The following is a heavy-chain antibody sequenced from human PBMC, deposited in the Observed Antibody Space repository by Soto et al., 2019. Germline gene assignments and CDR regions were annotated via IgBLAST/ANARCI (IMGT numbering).Heavy chain of an antibody. CDR2: INYNSSHI. D-gene: IGHD2-21*01. Sequence: GSLRLSCAASGFAFSAYTMNWVRQSPGRGLEWLSSINYNSSHIYYADSGNGRFTISGDNAKNSLFLQMTGLRVEDSAIYFCVCFGASTSWGQGTLVTVSS. V-gene: IGHV3-21*01. CDR1: GFAFSAYT. J-gene: IGHJ5*02. CDR3: VCFGASTS.